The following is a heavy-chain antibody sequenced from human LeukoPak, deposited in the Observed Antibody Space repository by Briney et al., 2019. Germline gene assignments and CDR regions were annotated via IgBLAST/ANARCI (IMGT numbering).Heavy chain of an antibody. CDR3: VKDYNWNIFHY. V-gene: IGHV3-64D*09. D-gene: IGHD1/OR15-1a*01. CDR2: ISSNGGST. CDR1: GFTFSSYA. Sequence: GGSLRLSCAASGFTFSSYAMHWVRQAPGKGLEYVSAISSNGGSTYYADSVKGRFTISRDNSKNTLYLQMSSLRADDTAVYYCVKDYNWNIFHYWGQGTLVTVSS. J-gene: IGHJ4*02.